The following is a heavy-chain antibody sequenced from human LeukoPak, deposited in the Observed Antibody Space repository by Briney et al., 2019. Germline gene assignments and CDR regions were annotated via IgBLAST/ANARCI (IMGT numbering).Heavy chain of an antibody. Sequence: GASVKVSCKASGYTFTSYGINWVRQAPGQGLEWMGWISAYNGNTNYAQKLQGRVTMTTDTSTSTAYMELRSLTSDDTAVYYCARGAPYYDILTGHYLYPKFDYWGQGTLVIVSS. CDR3: ARGAPYYDILTGHYLYPKFDY. CDR1: GYTFTSYG. CDR2: ISAYNGNT. J-gene: IGHJ4*02. V-gene: IGHV1-18*01. D-gene: IGHD3-9*01.